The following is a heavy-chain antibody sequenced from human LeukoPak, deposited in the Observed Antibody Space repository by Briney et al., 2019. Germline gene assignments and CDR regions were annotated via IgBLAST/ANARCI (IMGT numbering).Heavy chain of an antibody. Sequence: GGSLRLSCAASGLTFSSYGMHWVRQAPGKGLEWVAVIWYGGSNKYYADSVKGRFTISRDNSKNTLYLQMTRLRAQDTAVYYCARSQHRDAFDIWGQGTMVTVSS. V-gene: IGHV3-33*08. CDR2: IWYGGSNK. CDR1: GLTFSSYG. D-gene: IGHD2-21*01. J-gene: IGHJ3*02. CDR3: ARSQHRDAFDI.